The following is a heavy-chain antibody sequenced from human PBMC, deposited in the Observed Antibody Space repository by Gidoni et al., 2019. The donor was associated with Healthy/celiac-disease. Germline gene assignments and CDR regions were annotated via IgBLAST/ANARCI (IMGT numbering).Heavy chain of an antibody. J-gene: IGHJ3*02. D-gene: IGHD2-2*01. V-gene: IGHV1-2*02. Sequence: QVQLVQSGAEVKKPGASVKVSCKASGYTFTGYYMHWVRQAPGQGLEWMGWINPNSGGTNYAQKFQGRVTMTRDTSISTAYMELSRLRSDDTAVYYCARGRGYCSSTSCRHDAFDIWGQGTMVTVSS. CDR1: GYTFTGYY. CDR3: ARGRGYCSSTSCRHDAFDI. CDR2: INPNSGGT.